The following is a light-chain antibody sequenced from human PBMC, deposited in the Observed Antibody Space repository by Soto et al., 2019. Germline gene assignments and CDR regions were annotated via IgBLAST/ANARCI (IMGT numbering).Light chain of an antibody. Sequence: DLQMTQSPSSLSASVGDRVTITCRASQSISSYLNWYQQKPGKAPKVLIYDASSLQSGVPSRFSGSGTGTDFTLTISRLQPEDFATYYCQQSFSMSWTFGQGTKVEIK. CDR2: DAS. V-gene: IGKV1-39*01. CDR1: QSISSY. CDR3: QQSFSMSWT. J-gene: IGKJ1*01.